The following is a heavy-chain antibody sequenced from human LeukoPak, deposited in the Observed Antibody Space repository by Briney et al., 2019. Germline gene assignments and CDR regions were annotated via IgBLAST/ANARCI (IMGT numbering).Heavy chain of an antibody. CDR3: ARGRSRERAYGMDV. CDR2: ISYDGNNK. Sequence: PGGSLRLSCVASGFTFSRYVMHWVRQAPGKGLEWVAFISYDGNNKYYADFVEGRFTFSRDNSKNTVHLQMNSLRAEDTAVYYCARGRSRERAYGMDVWGPGTTVTVSS. V-gene: IGHV3-30*04. D-gene: IGHD6-6*01. CDR1: GFTFSRYV. J-gene: IGHJ6*02.